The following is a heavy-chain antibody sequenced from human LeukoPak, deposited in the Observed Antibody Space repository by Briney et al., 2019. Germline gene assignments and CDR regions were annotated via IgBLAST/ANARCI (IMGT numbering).Heavy chain of an antibody. D-gene: IGHD6-19*01. V-gene: IGHV3-23*01. CDR2: ISGSGGST. Sequence: GGTLRLSCAASGSTFSSYGMSWVRQAPGKGLEWVSAISGSGGSTYYADSVKGRFTISRDNSKNTLYLQMNSLRAEDTAVYYCAKVNGQWLATRGDYYYYMDVWGKGTTVTISS. CDR1: GSTFSSYG. J-gene: IGHJ6*03. CDR3: AKVNGQWLATRGDYYYYMDV.